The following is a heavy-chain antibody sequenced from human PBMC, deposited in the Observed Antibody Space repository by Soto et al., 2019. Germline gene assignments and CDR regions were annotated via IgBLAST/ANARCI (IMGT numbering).Heavy chain of an antibody. J-gene: IGHJ4*02. V-gene: IGHV4-59*01. Sequence: SETLSLTCTVSGGSISSYYWSWIRQPPGKGLEWIGYIYYSGSTNYNPSLKSRVTISVDTSKNQFSLKLSSVTAADTAVYYCARVSPSRSPYFDYWGQGTLVTVSS. CDR3: ARVSPSRSPYFDY. CDR2: IYYSGST. D-gene: IGHD6-6*01. CDR1: GGSISSYY.